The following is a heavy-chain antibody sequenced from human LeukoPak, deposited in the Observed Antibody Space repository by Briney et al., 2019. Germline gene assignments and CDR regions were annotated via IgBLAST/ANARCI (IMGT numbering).Heavy chain of an antibody. Sequence: ASVKVSCKASGYTSTGYYMHWVRQAPGQGLEWMGWINPNSGGTNYAQKFQGRVTMTRDTSISTAYMELSRLRSDDTAVYYCARDLQQWLVHNWFDPWGQGTLVTVSS. D-gene: IGHD6-19*01. CDR2: INPNSGGT. CDR1: GYTSTGYY. J-gene: IGHJ5*02. V-gene: IGHV1-2*02. CDR3: ARDLQQWLVHNWFDP.